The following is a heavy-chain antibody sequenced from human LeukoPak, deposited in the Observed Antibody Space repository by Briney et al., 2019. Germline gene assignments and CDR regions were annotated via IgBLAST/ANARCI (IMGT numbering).Heavy chain of an antibody. J-gene: IGHJ4*02. Sequence: PSETLSLTCTVSGGSISSSSYYWGWIRQPPGKGLEWIGSIYYSGSTYYNPSLKSRVTISVDTSKNQFSLKLSSVTAADTAVYYCARAQLWLLFDYWGQGTLVTVSS. CDR1: GGSISSSSYY. V-gene: IGHV4-39*07. D-gene: IGHD5-18*01. CDR3: ARAQLWLLFDY. CDR2: IYYSGST.